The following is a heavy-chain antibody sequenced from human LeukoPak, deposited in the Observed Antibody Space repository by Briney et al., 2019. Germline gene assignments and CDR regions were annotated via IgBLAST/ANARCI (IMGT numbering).Heavy chain of an antibody. CDR3: SRDGLDYYGSGSYRGFDY. J-gene: IGHJ4*02. V-gene: IGHV3-49*04. CDR1: GFSFGDYL. Sequence: GGSLRLSCTTSGFSFGDYLISWVRQAPGKGLEWVGFIRAKYYGGTPEYAASVKGRFTISRDDSKSIAYLQIHSLKSEDTAVYYCSRDGLDYYGSGSYRGFDYWGQGTLVTVSS. D-gene: IGHD3-10*01. CDR2: IRAKYYGGTP.